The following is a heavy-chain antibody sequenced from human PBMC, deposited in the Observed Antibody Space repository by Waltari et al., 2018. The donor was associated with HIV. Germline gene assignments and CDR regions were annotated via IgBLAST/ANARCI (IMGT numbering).Heavy chain of an antibody. D-gene: IGHD6-13*01. J-gene: IGHJ2*01. Sequence: QVQLQESGPGLVKPSQTLSLTCTVSGGPISSGDYYWSWNRQPPGKGLEWIGYIYYSGSTYYNPSLKSRVTISVDTSKNQFSLKLSSVTAADTAVYYCARDPRIAAADPYWYFDLWGRGTLVTVSS. CDR1: GGPISSGDYY. CDR3: ARDPRIAAADPYWYFDL. V-gene: IGHV4-30-4*01. CDR2: IYYSGST.